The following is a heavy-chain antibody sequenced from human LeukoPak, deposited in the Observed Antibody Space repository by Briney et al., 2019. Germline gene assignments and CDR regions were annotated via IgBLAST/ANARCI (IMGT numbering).Heavy chain of an antibody. CDR1: GFTFSSYE. J-gene: IGHJ6*04. CDR3: ARDASSPDTAMDIGNYYYYYGMDV. V-gene: IGHV3-48*03. D-gene: IGHD5-18*01. CDR2: ISSSGSTI. Sequence: GGSLRLSCAASGFTFSSYEMNWVRQAPGKGLEWVSYISSSGSTIYYADSVKGRFTISRDNAKNSLYLQMNSLRAEDTAVYYCARDASSPDTAMDIGNYYYYYGMDVWGKGTTVTVSS.